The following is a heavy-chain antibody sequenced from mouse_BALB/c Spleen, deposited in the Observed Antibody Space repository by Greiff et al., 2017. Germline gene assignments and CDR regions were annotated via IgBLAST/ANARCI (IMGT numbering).Heavy chain of an antibody. CDR3: ARSDYRYDRGYAMDY. CDR1: GFTFSSFG. CDR2: ISSGSSTI. Sequence: EVKLVESGGGLVQPGGSRKLSCAASGFTFSSFGMHWVRQAPEKGLEWVAYISSGSSTIYYADTVKGRFTISRDNPKNTLFLQMTSLRSEDTAMYYCARSDYRYDRGYAMDYWGQGTSVTVSS. D-gene: IGHD2-14*01. V-gene: IGHV5-17*02. J-gene: IGHJ4*01.